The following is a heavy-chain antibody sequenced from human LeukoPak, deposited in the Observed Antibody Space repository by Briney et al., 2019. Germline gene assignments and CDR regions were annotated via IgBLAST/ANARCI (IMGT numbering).Heavy chain of an antibody. V-gene: IGHV3-7*03. CDR1: GFTFSSYW. Sequence: GGSLRLTCAASGFTFSSYWMSWVRQAPGKGLEWVANIKQDGSEKYYVDSVKGRFTISRDNAKNSLYLQMNSLRAEDTAVYYCARGRDSSSWYYFGHGWFDPWGQGTLVTASS. CDR2: IKQDGSEK. D-gene: IGHD6-13*01. CDR3: ARGRDSSSWYYFGHGWFDP. J-gene: IGHJ5*02.